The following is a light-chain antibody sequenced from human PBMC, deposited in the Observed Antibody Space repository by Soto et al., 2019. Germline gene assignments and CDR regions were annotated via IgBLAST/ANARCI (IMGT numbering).Light chain of an antibody. J-gene: IGKJ2*01. CDR2: WAS. V-gene: IGKV4-1*01. Sequence: DIVMTQSPDSLAVSLGERATINCKSSQSVLYSSNNKHYLAWYQQKPGQPPKLLIYWASTRESGVPDRFSGSGYGTDFTLTISRLQSEDVAVYYCKQYYSTPRTFGQGTKLEIK. CDR3: KQYYSTPRT. CDR1: QSVLYSSNNKHY.